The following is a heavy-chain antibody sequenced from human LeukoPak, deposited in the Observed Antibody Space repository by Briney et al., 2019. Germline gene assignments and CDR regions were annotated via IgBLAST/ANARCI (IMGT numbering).Heavy chain of an antibody. V-gene: IGHV3-23*01. D-gene: IGHD2-8*01. CDR1: GFTFSSYA. CDR2: ISGSGGST. Sequence: GGSLRLSCAASGFTFSSYAMSWVRQAPGKGLEWVSAISGSGGSTYYADSVKGRFTISRDNSKNTLYLQMNSLRAEDTAVYYCASYCTNGVCFTYYYYYMDVWGKGTTVTVSS. J-gene: IGHJ6*03. CDR3: ASYCTNGVCFTYYYYYMDV.